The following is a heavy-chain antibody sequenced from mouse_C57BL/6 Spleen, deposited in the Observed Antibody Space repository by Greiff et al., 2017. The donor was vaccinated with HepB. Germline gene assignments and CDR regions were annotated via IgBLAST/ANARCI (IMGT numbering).Heavy chain of an antibody. D-gene: IGHD1-1*01. CDR3: ARSVVAKDYAMDY. Sequence: QVQLQQSGAELVKPGASVKMSCKASGYTFTSYWITWVKQRPGQGLEWIGDIYPGSGSTNYNEKFKSKATLTVDTSSSTAYMQLSSLTSEDSAVYYCARSVVAKDYAMDYWGQGTSVTVSS. J-gene: IGHJ4*01. V-gene: IGHV1-55*01. CDR1: GYTFTSYW. CDR2: IYPGSGST.